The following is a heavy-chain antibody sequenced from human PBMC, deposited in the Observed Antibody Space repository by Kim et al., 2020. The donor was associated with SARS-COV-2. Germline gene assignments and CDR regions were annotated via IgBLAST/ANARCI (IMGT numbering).Heavy chain of an antibody. V-gene: IGHV5-51*01. J-gene: IGHJ4*02. D-gene: IGHD1-26*01. CDR2: IYPGDSDT. CDR3: ARHQGVGAVPRHFDN. CDR1: GYSFTNYW. Sequence: GESLKISCKGSGYSFTNYWIGWVPQMPGKGLEWMGIIYPGDSDTRYRPSFQGQVTISADKSISTAYLQWSSLKASDTAIYYCARHQGVGAVPRHFDNWGQGTLVTVFS.